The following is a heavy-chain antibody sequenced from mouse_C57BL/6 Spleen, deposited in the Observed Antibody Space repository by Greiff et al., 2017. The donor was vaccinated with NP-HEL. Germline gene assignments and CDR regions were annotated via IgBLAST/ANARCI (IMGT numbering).Heavy chain of an antibody. V-gene: IGHV1-53*01. J-gene: IGHJ4*01. CDR3: ASPPATVYAMDY. CDR1: GYTFTSYW. CDR2: INPSNGGT. Sequence: VQLQQSGTELVKPGASVKLSCKASGYTFTSYWMHWVKQRPGQGLEWIGNINPSNGGTNYNEKFKSKATLTVDKSSSTAYMQLSSLTSEDSAVYYCASPPATVYAMDYWGQGTSVTVSS. D-gene: IGHD1-1*01.